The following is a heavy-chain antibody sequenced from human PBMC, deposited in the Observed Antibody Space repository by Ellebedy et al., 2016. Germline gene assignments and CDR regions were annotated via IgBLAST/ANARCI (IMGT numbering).Heavy chain of an antibody. CDR1: GFSFGDYA. D-gene: IGHD4-11*01. CDR3: AKGRPISNYPFRYYYYYYMDL. CDR2: VTDDATRK. V-gene: IGHV3-30*07. Sequence: GESLKISCAASGFSFGDYAMHWVRQTPGKGLEWVAIVTDDATRKYYADSVKGRFTISRDNSRNTVYLQMNSLRAEDTAVYYCAKGRPISNYPFRYYYYYYMDLWGKGTTVTVSS. J-gene: IGHJ6*03.